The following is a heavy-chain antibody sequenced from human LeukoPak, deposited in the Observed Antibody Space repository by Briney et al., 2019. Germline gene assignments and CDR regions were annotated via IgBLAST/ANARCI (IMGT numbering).Heavy chain of an antibody. V-gene: IGHV4-59*01. CDR3: ATGTLSGSYLDPLDY. J-gene: IGHJ4*02. Sequence: SETLSLTCTVSGGSISSYYWSWIRQPPGKGLEWIGYIYYSGSTNYNPSLKSRVTISVDTSKSQFSLKLSSVTAADTAVYYCATGTLSGSYLDPLDYWGQGTLVTVSS. CDR1: GGSISSYY. D-gene: IGHD1-26*01. CDR2: IYYSGST.